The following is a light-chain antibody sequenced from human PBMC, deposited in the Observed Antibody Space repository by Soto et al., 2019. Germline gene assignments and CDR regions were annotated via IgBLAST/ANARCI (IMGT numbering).Light chain of an antibody. J-gene: IGKJ1*01. V-gene: IGKV1-5*01. Sequence: DIQMTQSPSALSASVGDRDPITCRASQSISSWLAWYQQKPGKAPKLLIYDASTLQSGVPSRYSGSGSGTEFTLTISNLQPDDFATYYCQQYESYSPWTFGQGTKVDIK. CDR3: QQYESYSPWT. CDR1: QSISSW. CDR2: DAS.